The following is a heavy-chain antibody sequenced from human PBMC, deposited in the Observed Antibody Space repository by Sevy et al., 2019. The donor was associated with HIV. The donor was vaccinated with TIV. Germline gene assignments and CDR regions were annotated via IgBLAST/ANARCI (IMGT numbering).Heavy chain of an antibody. CDR3: ARDLRGLYGAGTHFAH. V-gene: IGHV3-9*01. CDR2: ISWNGDSK. Sequence: GGSLRLSCAASGFTFDDYAMHWVRQTPGKGLEWVAGISWNGDSKDYEDSEKGRFTISRDNAKNSLYLQRNSLRVEDTAFYYCARDLRGLYGAGTHFAHWGQGTLVTVSS. D-gene: IGHD3-10*01. CDR1: GFTFDDYA. J-gene: IGHJ4*02.